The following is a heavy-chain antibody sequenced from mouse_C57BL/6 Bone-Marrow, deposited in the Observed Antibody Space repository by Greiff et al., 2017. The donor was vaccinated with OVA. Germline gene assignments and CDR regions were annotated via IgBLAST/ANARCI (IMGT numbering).Heavy chain of an antibody. CDR2: ISYDGSN. D-gene: IGHD2-5*01. V-gene: IGHV3-6*01. CDR1: GYSITSGYY. J-gene: IGHJ4*01. Sequence: EVKLMESGPGLVKPSQSLSLTCSVTGYSITSGYYWNWIRQFPGNKLEWMGYISYDGSNNYNPSLKNRISITRDTSKNQFFLKLNSVTTEDTATYYCAREGAYYSNWPWGQGTSVTVSS. CDR3: AREGAYYSNWP.